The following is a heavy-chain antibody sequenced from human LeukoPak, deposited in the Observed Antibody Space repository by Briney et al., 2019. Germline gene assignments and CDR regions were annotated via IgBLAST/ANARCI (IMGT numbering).Heavy chain of an antibody. CDR3: ARAGYWDAIDI. D-gene: IGHD3-22*01. V-gene: IGHV4-39*07. CDR1: GGSISSSSYY. J-gene: IGHJ3*02. Sequence: SETLSLTCTVSGGSISSSSYYWSWIRQPPGKGLEWIGEINHSGSTNYNPSLKSRVTISVDTSKNQFSLKLSSVTAADTAVYYCARAGYWDAIDIWGQGTMVTISS. CDR2: INHSGST.